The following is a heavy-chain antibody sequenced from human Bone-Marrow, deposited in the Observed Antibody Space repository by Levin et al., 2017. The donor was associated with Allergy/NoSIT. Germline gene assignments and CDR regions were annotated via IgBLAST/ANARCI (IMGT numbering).Heavy chain of an antibody. CDR1: GGSISSYY. CDR2: IYYSGST. V-gene: IGHV4-59*01. CDR3: ARGVAATPEYFDY. D-gene: IGHD2-15*01. J-gene: IGHJ4*02. Sequence: SETLSLTCTVSGGSISSYYWSWIRQPPGKGLEWIGYIYYSGSTNYNPSLKSRVTISVDTSKNQFSLKLSSVTAADTAVYYCARGVAATPEYFDYWGQGTLVTVSS.